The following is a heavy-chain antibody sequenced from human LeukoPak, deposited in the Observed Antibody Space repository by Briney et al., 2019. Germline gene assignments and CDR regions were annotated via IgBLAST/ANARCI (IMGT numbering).Heavy chain of an antibody. CDR3: ARASSGSGSYYNYYYYYGMDV. CDR1: GYTFTSYG. V-gene: IGHV1-18*01. CDR2: ISAYNGNT. J-gene: IGHJ6*02. D-gene: IGHD3-10*01. Sequence: EASVTVSCTASGYTFTSYGISWVRQAPGQGLEWMGWISAYNGNTNYAQKLQGRVTMTTDTSTSTAYMELRSLRSDDTAVYYCARASSGSGSYYNYYYYYGMDVWGQGTTVTVSS.